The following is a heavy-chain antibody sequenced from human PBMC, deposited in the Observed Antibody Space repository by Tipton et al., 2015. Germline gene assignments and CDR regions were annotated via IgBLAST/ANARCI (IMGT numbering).Heavy chain of an antibody. J-gene: IGHJ4*02. CDR3: ACQDYASLTRDYQTVDY. CDR2: IFHRGDT. D-gene: IGHD3-9*01. V-gene: IGHV4-38-2*01. Sequence: TLSLTCDVSGYSISSGYYWGWIRQPPGKGLEWIGSIFHRGDTNYNPSLKSRVTISLDTSKNQFSLKLTSATAADTAVYYCACQDYASLTRDYQTVDYWGQGTLVTVSS. CDR1: GYSISSGYY.